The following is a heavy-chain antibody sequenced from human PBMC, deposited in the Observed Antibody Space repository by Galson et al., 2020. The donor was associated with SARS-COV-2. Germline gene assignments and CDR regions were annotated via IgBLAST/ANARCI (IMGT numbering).Heavy chain of an antibody. V-gene: IGHV3-7*01. CDR1: GFTLSSYW. CDR3: ARHRNDCSGGTCYVYWDFDL. D-gene: IGHD2-15*01. CDR2: INKDGSQK. Sequence: TGGSLRLSCAASGFTLSSYWMSWVRQAPGKGLEWVASINKDGSQKYYVDSVKGRFTISRDNAANSLSLQMNGLRDEDTAVYYCARHRNDCSGGTCYVYWDFDLWGRGTLVTVSS. J-gene: IGHJ2*01.